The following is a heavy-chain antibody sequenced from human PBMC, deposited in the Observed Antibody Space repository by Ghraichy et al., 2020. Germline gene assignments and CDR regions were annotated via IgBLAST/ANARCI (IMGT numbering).Heavy chain of an antibody. D-gene: IGHD6-13*01. CDR1: GGSFSGYY. CDR3: ARVYRYSSSWYSLFWFDP. J-gene: IGHJ5*02. V-gene: IGHV4-34*01. CDR2: INHSGST. Sequence: SQTLSLTCAVYGGSFSGYYWSWIRQPPGKGLEWIGEINHSGSTNYNPSLKSRVTISVDTSKNQFSLKLSSVTAADTAVYYCARVYRYSSSWYSLFWFDPWGQGTLVTVSS.